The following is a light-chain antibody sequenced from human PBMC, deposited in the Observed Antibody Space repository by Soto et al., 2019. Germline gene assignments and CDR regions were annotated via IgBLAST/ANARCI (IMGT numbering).Light chain of an antibody. CDR3: SSYAGSKSV. CDR1: SSDVGGYVY. Sequence: QSVLTQPPSASWSPGQSVTISCTGTSSDVGGYVYVSWYQQHPGKVPKLVIYEVSKRPSGVPDRFSGSKSGNTASLTISGLQADDEADYYCSSYAGSKSVFGTGTKLTVL. CDR2: EVS. V-gene: IGLV2-8*01. J-gene: IGLJ1*01.